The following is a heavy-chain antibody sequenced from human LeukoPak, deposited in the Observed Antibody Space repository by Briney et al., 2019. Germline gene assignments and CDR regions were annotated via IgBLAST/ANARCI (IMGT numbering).Heavy chain of an antibody. J-gene: IGHJ4*02. CDR3: AKLIVRLDY. D-gene: IGHD2-21*01. CDR2: IKSDGSST. Sequence: GGSLRLSCAASGFTFSGHWMHWVRQAPGKGLVWVSRIKSDGSSTSYADSVKGRFTISRDNAKNTLYLQMNSLRAEDTAVYYCAKLIVRLDYWGQGTLVTVSS. CDR1: GFTFSGHW. V-gene: IGHV3-74*01.